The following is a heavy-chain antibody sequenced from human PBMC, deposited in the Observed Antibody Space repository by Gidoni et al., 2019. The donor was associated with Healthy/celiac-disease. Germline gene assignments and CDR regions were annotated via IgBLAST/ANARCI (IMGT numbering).Heavy chain of an antibody. Sequence: EVQLVESGGGLVQPGGSLRLSCAASGFTFSSYSMNWVRQAPGKGLEWVSYISSSSSTIYYADSVKGRFTISRDNAKNSLYLQMNSLRDEDTAVYYCAREGIYCSGGSCYFDYWGQGTLVTVSS. CDR3: AREGIYCSGGSCYFDY. D-gene: IGHD2-15*01. CDR1: GFTFSSYS. V-gene: IGHV3-48*02. J-gene: IGHJ4*02. CDR2: ISSSSSTI.